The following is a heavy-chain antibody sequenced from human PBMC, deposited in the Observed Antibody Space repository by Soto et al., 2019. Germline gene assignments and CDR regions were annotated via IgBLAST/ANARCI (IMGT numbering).Heavy chain of an antibody. J-gene: IGHJ2*01. CDR1: GGSISSSSYY. D-gene: IGHD2-15*01. CDR2: IYYSGTT. Sequence: QLQLQESGPGLVKPSETLSLTCTVSGGSISSSSYYWGWIRQPPGKGLEWIGSIYYSGTTYYNPTLKSEDTISVDTSKNQFSLKLSSVTAADTAVYYCARPGWSGYFDLWGRGTLVTVSS. CDR3: ARPGWSGYFDL. V-gene: IGHV4-39*01.